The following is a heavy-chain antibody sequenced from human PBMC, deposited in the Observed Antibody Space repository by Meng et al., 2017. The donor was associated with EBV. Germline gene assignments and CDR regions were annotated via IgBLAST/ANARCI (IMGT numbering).Heavy chain of an antibody. J-gene: IGHJ4*02. CDR3: ARAEIAAAGRLDY. Sequence: VELVQVGAEWKTPGSSVKVSCDAVCGTFSSYAISWVRQDPGQGLECRGRIIPIFGTANYAQKFQGRVTITADKSTSTAYMELSSLRSEDTAVYYCARAEIAAAGRLDYWGQGTLVTVSS. CDR1: CGTFSSYA. D-gene: IGHD6-13*01. CDR2: IIPIFGTA. V-gene: IGHV1-69*06.